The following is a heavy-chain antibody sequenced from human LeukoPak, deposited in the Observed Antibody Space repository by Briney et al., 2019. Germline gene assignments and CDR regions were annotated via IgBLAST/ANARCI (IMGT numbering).Heavy chain of an antibody. V-gene: IGHV4-59*01. CDR2: IYYSGST. J-gene: IGHJ6*02. D-gene: IGHD2-2*01. CDR1: GGSISSYY. Sequence: SETLSLTCTVSGGSISSYYWSWIRQAPGKGLEWIGYIYYSGSTNYNPSLKSRVTISVDTSKNQFSLKLSSVTAADTAVYYCARDLSTSHDYYYYGMDVWGQGTTVTVSS. CDR3: ARDLSTSHDYYYYGMDV.